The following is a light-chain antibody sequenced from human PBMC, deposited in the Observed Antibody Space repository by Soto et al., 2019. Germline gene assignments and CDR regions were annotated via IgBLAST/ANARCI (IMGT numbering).Light chain of an antibody. Sequence: QSALTQPASLSGSPGQSITISCTGTSSDVGAYNYVSWYQQHPGKVPKLIIYDVINRPSGVSSRFSGSKSVNTASLTISGLQAEDEADYYCTSYTSSVTLVFGGGTKLTVL. J-gene: IGLJ3*02. V-gene: IGLV2-14*01. CDR1: SSDVGAYNY. CDR2: DVI. CDR3: TSYTSSVTLV.